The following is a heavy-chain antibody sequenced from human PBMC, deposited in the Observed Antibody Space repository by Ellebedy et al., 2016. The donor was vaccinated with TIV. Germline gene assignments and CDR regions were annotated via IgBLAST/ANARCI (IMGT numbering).Heavy chain of an antibody. CDR1: GFTFSSYE. V-gene: IGHV3-23*01. Sequence: GESLKISCAASGFTFSSYEMNWVRQAPGKGLEWVSAISAVAGTTYYADSVKGRFTISRDNSKNTLYLQMHSLRAEDTAVYYCAKDLPNLAAAGYYFDYWGQGTLVTVSS. D-gene: IGHD6-13*01. CDR3: AKDLPNLAAAGYYFDY. CDR2: ISAVAGTT. J-gene: IGHJ4*02.